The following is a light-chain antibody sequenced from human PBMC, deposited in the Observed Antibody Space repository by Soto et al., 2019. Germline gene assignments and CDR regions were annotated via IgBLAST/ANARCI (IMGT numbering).Light chain of an antibody. J-gene: IGKJ1*01. CDR3: QQYNSYRT. CDR2: AAS. V-gene: IGKV1-39*01. CDR1: QSISSY. Sequence: DIQMTQSPSSLSASVGGRVTITYRASQSISSYLNWYQQQPGKAPKLLIYAASSLQSGVPSRLSGSGSGTEFTLPIRSLQPDDFATYYCQQYNSYRTFGQGTKVDIK.